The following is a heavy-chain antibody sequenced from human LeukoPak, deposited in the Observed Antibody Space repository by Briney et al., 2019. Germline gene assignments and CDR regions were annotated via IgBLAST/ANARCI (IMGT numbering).Heavy chain of an antibody. V-gene: IGHV3-21*01. D-gene: IGHD3-22*01. CDR1: GFTFSSYS. CDR2: ISSSSSYI. CDR3: ARDRDYYDSSGYYEVLDY. Sequence: GGSLRLSCAASGFTFSSYSMSWVRQAPGKGLEWVSSISSSSSYIYYADSVKGRFTISRDNAKNSLYLQMNSLRAEDTAVYYCARDRDYYDSSGYYEVLDYWGQGTLVTVSS. J-gene: IGHJ4*02.